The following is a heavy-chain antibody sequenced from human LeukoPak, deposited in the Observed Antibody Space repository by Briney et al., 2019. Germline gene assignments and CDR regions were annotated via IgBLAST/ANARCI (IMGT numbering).Heavy chain of an antibody. V-gene: IGHV4-34*01. J-gene: IGHJ4*02. CDR1: GGSFSGYY. CDR2: INHSGST. D-gene: IGHD5-12*01. CDR3: ARGSLARGFDY. Sequence: SETLSLTCAVYGGSFSGYYWSWIRQPPGKGLEWIGEINHSGSTNYNPSLKSRVTISVDTSENQFSLKLSSVTAADTAVYYCARGSLARGFDYWGQGTLVTVSS.